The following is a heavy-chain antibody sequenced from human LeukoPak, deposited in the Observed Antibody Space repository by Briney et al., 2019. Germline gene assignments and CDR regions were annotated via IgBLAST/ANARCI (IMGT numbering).Heavy chain of an antibody. CDR3: AREGPQYCSGGSCQYFDY. CDR1: GYTFTSYG. CDR2: ITTYNGNT. D-gene: IGHD2-15*01. Sequence: GASVKVSCKASGYTFTSYGISWLRQTPGQGLEWMGWITTYNGNTNYAQNLQGRVTMTTDTSTSTAYMELRSLRSDDTAVYYCAREGPQYCSGGSCQYFDYWGQGTLVTVSS. V-gene: IGHV1-18*01. J-gene: IGHJ4*02.